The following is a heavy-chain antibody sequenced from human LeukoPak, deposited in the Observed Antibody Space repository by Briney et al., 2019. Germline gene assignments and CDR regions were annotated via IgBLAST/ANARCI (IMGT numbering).Heavy chain of an antibody. V-gene: IGHV1-46*01. CDR2: INPSGGST. J-gene: IGHJ4*02. CDR1: GYTFTSYY. Sequence: ASVKVSCKSSGYTFTSYYMYWVRQAPGQGLEWMGIINPSGGSTSYAQKFQVRVTMTRDTSTSTVYMELSSLRSEDTAVYYCARDSGMVRGTVDYWGQGALVTVSS. CDR3: ARDSGMVRGTVDY. D-gene: IGHD3-10*01.